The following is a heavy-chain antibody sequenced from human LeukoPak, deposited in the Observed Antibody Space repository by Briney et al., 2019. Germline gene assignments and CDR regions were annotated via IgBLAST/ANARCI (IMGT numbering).Heavy chain of an antibody. D-gene: IGHD5-18*01. CDR1: GFTFSSYA. CDR3: AKGYNFGSIDY. CDR2: ISASGGTT. Sequence: PGGSLRLSCAASGFTFSSYAMTWVRQAPGKGLEWVSTISASGGTTYYADSVKGRFTISRDNSKNTLYLQMNSLRAEDTAVYYCAKGYNFGSIDYWGQETLVTVSS. V-gene: IGHV3-23*01. J-gene: IGHJ4*02.